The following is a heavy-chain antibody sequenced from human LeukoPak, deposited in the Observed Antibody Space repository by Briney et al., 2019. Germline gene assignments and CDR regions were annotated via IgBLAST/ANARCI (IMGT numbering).Heavy chain of an antibody. CDR2: ISYDGSNK. CDR1: GFTFSSYG. V-gene: IGHV3-30*03. D-gene: IGHD3-10*01. J-gene: IGHJ5*02. Sequence: PGRSLRLSCAASGFTFSSYGMHWVRQAPGKGLEWVAVISYDGSNKYYADSVKGRFTISRDNAQNSLNLQMNSLRAEDSGVYYCGRWGVNAGLDRWGQGTLVIVSS. CDR3: GRWGVNAGLDR.